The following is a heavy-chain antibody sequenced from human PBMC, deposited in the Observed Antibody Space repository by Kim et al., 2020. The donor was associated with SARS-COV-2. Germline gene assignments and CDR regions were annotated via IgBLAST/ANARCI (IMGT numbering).Heavy chain of an antibody. CDR2: INTNTGNP. V-gene: IGHV7-4-1*02. Sequence: ASVKVSCKASGYTFTSYAMNWVRQAPGQGLEWMGWINTNTGNPTYAQGFIGRFVFSLDTSVSTAYLQISSLKAEDTAVYYCARGWGRYCSSTSCPPYYYYYYMDVWGKGTTVTVSS. CDR1: GYTFTSYA. D-gene: IGHD2-2*01. CDR3: ARGWGRYCSSTSCPPYYYYYYMDV. J-gene: IGHJ6*03.